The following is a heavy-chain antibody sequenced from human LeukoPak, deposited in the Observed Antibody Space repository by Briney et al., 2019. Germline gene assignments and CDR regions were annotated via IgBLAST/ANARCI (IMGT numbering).Heavy chain of an antibody. CDR3: ANIVSSGWMFDD. J-gene: IGHJ4*02. V-gene: IGHV3-11*01. Sequence: GGSLRLSCAASGFTFSDYYMSWIRQAPGKGLEWVSYISSRGSTIYYADSVKGRFTISRDNAKNSLYLQMNSLRAEDTAVYYCANIVSSGWMFDDWSQGTLVTVSS. CDR2: ISSRGSTI. CDR1: GFTFSDYY. D-gene: IGHD6-19*01.